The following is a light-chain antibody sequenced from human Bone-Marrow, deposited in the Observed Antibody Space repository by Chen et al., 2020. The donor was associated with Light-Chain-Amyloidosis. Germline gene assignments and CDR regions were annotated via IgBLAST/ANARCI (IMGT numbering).Light chain of an antibody. Sequence: SYELTQPPSVSVSPGQTARSTCSGDDFPTKYAYWYQQKPGHAPVLVIHRDTERPSGISERFSGSSSGTTATLTISGVQAEDEADYHCQSADSSGTYEVIFGGGTKLTVL. J-gene: IGLJ2*01. CDR3: QSADSSGTYEVI. CDR2: RDT. V-gene: IGLV3-25*03. CDR1: DFPTKY.